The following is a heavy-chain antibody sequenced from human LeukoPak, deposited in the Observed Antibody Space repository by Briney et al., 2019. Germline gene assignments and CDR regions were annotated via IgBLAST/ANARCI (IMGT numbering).Heavy chain of an antibody. V-gene: IGHV4-4*09. D-gene: IGHD5/OR15-5a*01. Sequence: PSETLSLTCTVSGTSINTSYWSWIRQFPGKGLEWIGFIDSSGHTDSNPSLSGRVTISIDTSKNQFFLRLTSVTAADTAVYYCAKGFYDSRLNSNPFDFWGRGTLVTVSS. J-gene: IGHJ4*02. CDR1: GTSINTSY. CDR2: IDSSGHT. CDR3: AKGFYDSRLNSNPFDF.